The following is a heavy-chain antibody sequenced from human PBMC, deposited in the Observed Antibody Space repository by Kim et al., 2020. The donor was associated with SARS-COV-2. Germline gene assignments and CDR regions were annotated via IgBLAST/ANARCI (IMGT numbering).Heavy chain of an antibody. Sequence: SETLSLTCAVYGGSFSGYYWSWIRQPPGKGLEWIGEINHSGSTNYNPSLKSRVTISVDTSKNQFSLKLSSVTAADTAVYYCGRGRGYCSSTSCYSWFDPWGQGTLVTVSS. CDR2: INHSGST. J-gene: IGHJ5*02. D-gene: IGHD2-2*02. CDR3: GRGRGYCSSTSCYSWFDP. CDR1: GGSFSGYY. V-gene: IGHV4-34*01.